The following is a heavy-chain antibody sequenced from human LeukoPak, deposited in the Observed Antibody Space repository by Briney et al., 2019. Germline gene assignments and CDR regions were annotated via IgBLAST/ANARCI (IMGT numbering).Heavy chain of an antibody. Sequence: GGSLRLSCAASGFPFSSYSMNWVRQAPGKGLEWVSSISSSSSYIYYADSVKGRFTISRDNAKNSLYLQMNSLRAEDTAVYYCARDSRAELGMALAYWGQGTLVTVSS. V-gene: IGHV3-21*01. D-gene: IGHD7-27*01. CDR2: ISSSSSYI. CDR3: ARDSRAELGMALAY. J-gene: IGHJ4*02. CDR1: GFPFSSYS.